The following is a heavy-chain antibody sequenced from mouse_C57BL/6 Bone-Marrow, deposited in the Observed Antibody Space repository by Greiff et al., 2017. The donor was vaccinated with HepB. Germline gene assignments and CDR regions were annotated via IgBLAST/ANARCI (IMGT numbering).Heavy chain of an antibody. Sequence: VQLQESGPELVKPGASVKLSCKASGYTFTSYDINWVKQRPGQGLEWIGWIYPRDGSTKYNEKFKGKATLTVDTSSSTAYMELHSLTSEDSAVYFCARRNYYGSSYGYFDVWGTGTTVTVSS. V-gene: IGHV1-85*01. CDR2: IYPRDGST. J-gene: IGHJ1*03. CDR1: GYTFTSYD. CDR3: ARRNYYGSSYGYFDV. D-gene: IGHD1-1*01.